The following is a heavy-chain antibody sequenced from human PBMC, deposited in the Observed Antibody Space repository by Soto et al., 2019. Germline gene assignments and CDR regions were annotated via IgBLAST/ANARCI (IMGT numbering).Heavy chain of an antibody. V-gene: IGHV4-4*02. CDR2: IYHSGST. Sequence: QVQLQESGAGLVKPSGTLSLTCAVSGGSISSSNWWSWVRQPPGKGLEWIGEIYHSGSTNYDPSLKSRVTISVDKSKSQFSLKLSSVTAADTAVDYCAVKGRSHCEFLDYWGQGTLVTVSS. CDR1: GGSISSSNW. D-gene: IGHD3-10*01. CDR3: AVKGRSHCEFLDY. J-gene: IGHJ4*02.